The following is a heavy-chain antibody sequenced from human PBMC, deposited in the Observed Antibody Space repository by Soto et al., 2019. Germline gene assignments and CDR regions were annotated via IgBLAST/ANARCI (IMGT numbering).Heavy chain of an antibody. Sequence: PSETLSLTCTVSGGSVSSGSYYWSWIRQPPGKGLEWIGYIYYSGSTNYNPSLKSRVTISVDTSKNQFSLKLSSVTAADTAVYYCASRSYYDFWSGYYTGHYYYGMDVWGQGTTVTVSS. CDR3: ASRSYYDFWSGYYTGHYYYGMDV. D-gene: IGHD3-3*01. J-gene: IGHJ6*02. V-gene: IGHV4-61*01. CDR2: IYYSGST. CDR1: GGSVSSGSYY.